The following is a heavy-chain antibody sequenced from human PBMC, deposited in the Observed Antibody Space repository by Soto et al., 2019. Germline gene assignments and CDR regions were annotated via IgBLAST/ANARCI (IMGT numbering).Heavy chain of an antibody. CDR1: GFTFSSYS. J-gene: IGHJ4*02. V-gene: IGHV3-48*02. Sequence: GSLRLSCAASGFTFSSYSMNWVRQAPGKGLEWVSYISSSSSTIYYADSVKGRFTISRDNAKNSLYLQMNSLRDEDTAVYYCARVYAGVAVAGYWGQGTLVTVSS. CDR3: ARVYAGVAVAGY. D-gene: IGHD6-19*01. CDR2: ISSSSSTI.